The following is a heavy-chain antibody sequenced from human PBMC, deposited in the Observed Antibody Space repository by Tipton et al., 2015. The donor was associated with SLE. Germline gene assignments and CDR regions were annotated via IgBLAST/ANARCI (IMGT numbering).Heavy chain of an antibody. Sequence: TLSLTCTVSGGSISSYYWSWIRQPPGKGLEWIGYIYYSGSTNYNPSLKSRVTISVDTSKNQFSLKLSSVTAADTAVYYCARGYQLPLCPYYYYYMDVWGKGTTVTVSS. CDR3: ARGYQLPLCPYYYYYMDV. D-gene: IGHD2-2*01. J-gene: IGHJ6*03. V-gene: IGHV4-59*01. CDR2: IYYSGST. CDR1: GGSISSYY.